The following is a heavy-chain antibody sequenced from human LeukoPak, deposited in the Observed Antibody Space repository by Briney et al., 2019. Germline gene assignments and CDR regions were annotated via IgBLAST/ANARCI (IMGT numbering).Heavy chain of an antibody. CDR2: ISGSGGST. J-gene: IGHJ4*02. CDR3: AKRDLGYCSGGSCYGFDY. Sequence: PGGSLRLSCAASGFTFSSYAMSWVRQAPGKGLECVSAISGSGGSTYYADSVKGRFTISRDNSKNTLYLQMNSLRAEDTAVYYCAKRDLGYCSGGSCYGFDYWGQGTLVTVSS. D-gene: IGHD2-15*01. V-gene: IGHV3-23*01. CDR1: GFTFSSYA.